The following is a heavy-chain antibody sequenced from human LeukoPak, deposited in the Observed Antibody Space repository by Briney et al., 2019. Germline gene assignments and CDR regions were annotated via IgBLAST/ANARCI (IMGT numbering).Heavy chain of an antibody. CDR3: AKDRSPGWFDP. V-gene: IGHV3-53*01. CDR1: GLTVSRNY. CDR2: IYSGGST. D-gene: IGHD6-13*01. J-gene: IGHJ5*02. Sequence: GGSLRLSCAASGLTVSRNYMSWVRQAPGKGLESVSVIYSGGSTYYADSVKGRFTISRDNAKNTLYLQMNSLRAEDTGMYYCAKDRSPGWFDPWGQGTLVTVSS.